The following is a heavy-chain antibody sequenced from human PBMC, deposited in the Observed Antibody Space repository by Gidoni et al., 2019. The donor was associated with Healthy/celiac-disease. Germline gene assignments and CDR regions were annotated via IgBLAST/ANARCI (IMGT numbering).Heavy chain of an antibody. CDR1: VFTFGSYS. Sequence: EVQLVESGGGLVKPGGSLRLACAASVFTFGSYSMNWVRQAPGQGLEWVSSIRSSSSYIYYADSVKGRFTISRDNAKNSLNLQMNSLRAEDTAVYYCARDLGNGYNINWFDPWGQGTLVTVSS. V-gene: IGHV3-21*01. J-gene: IGHJ5*02. D-gene: IGHD5-12*01. CDR3: ARDLGNGYNINWFDP. CDR2: IRSSSSYI.